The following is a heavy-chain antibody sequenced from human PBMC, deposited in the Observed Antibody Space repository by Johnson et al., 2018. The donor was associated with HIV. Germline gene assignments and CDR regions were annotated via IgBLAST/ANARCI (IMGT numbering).Heavy chain of an antibody. Sequence: VQLVESGGGLVQSGGSLRLSCAASGFTFSTSWMSWVRQAPGKGLGWVANINQDGSEKYYVDSVKGRFTISRDNAKNSLYLQMTSLRAEDTALYYCAGDWAAVGRGGGMDAFDIWGQGTMVTVSS. CDR3: AGDWAAVGRGGGMDAFDI. V-gene: IGHV3-7*05. CDR2: INQDGSEK. CDR1: GFTFSTSW. J-gene: IGHJ3*02. D-gene: IGHD6-13*01.